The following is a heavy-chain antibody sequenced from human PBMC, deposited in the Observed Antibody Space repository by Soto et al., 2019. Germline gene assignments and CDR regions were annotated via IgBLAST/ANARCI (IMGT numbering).Heavy chain of an antibody. CDR1: GPSISTNNW. CDR2: VYHSGST. V-gene: IGHV4-4*02. D-gene: IGHD6-13*01. Sequence: PSETLSLTCAVSGPSISTNNWWSWVRQPPGKGLEWIGEVYHSGSTNCNPSLKSRVTISIDKSKNQFSLRLTSMTAADTAVYYCAVPGAGDFDYWSQGTLVTVSS. CDR3: AVPGAGDFDY. J-gene: IGHJ4*02.